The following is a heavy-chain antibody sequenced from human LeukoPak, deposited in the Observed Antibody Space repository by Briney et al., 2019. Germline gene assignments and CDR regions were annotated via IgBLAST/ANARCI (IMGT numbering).Heavy chain of an antibody. CDR3: ARHPDSVAGFDS. CDR1: GASISGSY. J-gene: IGHJ4*02. Sequence: SETLSLTCAVSGASISGSYWSWLRQPPGKGLEWIGYMYYSGITNSSPSLKSRVTISLDTSKDQFSLRLRSVTAADTAVYYCARHPDSVAGFDSWGQGALVSVSS. D-gene: IGHD3-16*01. V-gene: IGHV4-59*08. CDR2: MYYSGIT.